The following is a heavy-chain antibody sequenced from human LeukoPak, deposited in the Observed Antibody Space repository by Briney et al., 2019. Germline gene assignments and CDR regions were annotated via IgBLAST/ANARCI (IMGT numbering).Heavy chain of an antibody. J-gene: IGHJ4*02. V-gene: IGHV4-39*02. CDR3: ARWNYDSSGYLDY. D-gene: IGHD3-22*01. CDR1: GGSISSGSYY. Sequence: SETLSLTCTVSGGSISSGSYYWVWIRQPPGKGLEWIGSISHSGSTYYNPSLKSRVTISVDASKNHFSLNLTSVTAADTAVYYCARWNYDSSGYLDYWGQGTLVTVSS. CDR2: ISHSGST.